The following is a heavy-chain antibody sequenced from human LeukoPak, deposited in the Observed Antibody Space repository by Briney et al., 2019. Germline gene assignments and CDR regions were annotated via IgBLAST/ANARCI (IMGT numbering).Heavy chain of an antibody. D-gene: IGHD3-22*01. CDR1: GFTFSSYA. Sequence: GGSLRLSCAAPGFTFSSYAMSWVRQAPGKGLEWVSAISGSGGSTYYADSVKGRFTISRDNSKNTLYLQMNSLRAEDTAVYYCAKGFKGYYDSSGYYCLEYWGQGTLVTVSS. V-gene: IGHV3-23*01. CDR2: ISGSGGST. J-gene: IGHJ4*02. CDR3: AKGFKGYYDSSGYYCLEY.